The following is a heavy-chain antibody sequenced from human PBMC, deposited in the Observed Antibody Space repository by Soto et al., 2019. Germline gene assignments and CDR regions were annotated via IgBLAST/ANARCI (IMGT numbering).Heavy chain of an antibody. Sequence: QVQLVESGGGVVQPGRSLRLSCAASGFTFSSYGMHWVRQAPGKGLEWVAVISYDGSNKYYADSVKGRFTISRDNSKNTLYLQMNSLRAEDTAVYYCAEGDGMDVWGQGTTVTVSS. CDR2: ISYDGSNK. CDR1: GFTFSSYG. J-gene: IGHJ6*02. CDR3: AEGDGMDV. D-gene: IGHD3-16*01. V-gene: IGHV3-30*03.